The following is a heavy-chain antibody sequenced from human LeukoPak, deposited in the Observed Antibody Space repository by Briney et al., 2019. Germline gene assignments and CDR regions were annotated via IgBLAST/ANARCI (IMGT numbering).Heavy chain of an antibody. D-gene: IGHD3-10*01. V-gene: IGHV3-7*01. Sequence: PGGSLRLSCAASGFTFSSYWMSWVRQAPGKGLEWVANIKQDGSEKYYVDSVKGRFTISRDNAKNSLYLQMNSLRAEDTAVYYCARDRYYYGSLVKRGYFQHWGQGTLVTVSS. CDR3: ARDRYYYGSLVKRGYFQH. CDR2: IKQDGSEK. CDR1: GFTFSSYW. J-gene: IGHJ1*01.